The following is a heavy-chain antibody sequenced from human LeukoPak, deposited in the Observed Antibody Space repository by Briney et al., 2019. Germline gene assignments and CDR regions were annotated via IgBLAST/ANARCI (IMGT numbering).Heavy chain of an antibody. CDR2: IYYSGST. D-gene: IGHD2-21*02. CDR1: GDSISSYY. Sequence: PSETLSLTCTVSGDSISSYYWSWIRQPPGKGLEWTGNIYYSGSTTYNPSLKSRVTISVDTSKNQFSLKLSSVTAADTAVYYCARQGRDGYIVDYWGQGTLVTVSS. CDR3: ARQGRDGYIVDY. J-gene: IGHJ4*02. V-gene: IGHV4-59*08.